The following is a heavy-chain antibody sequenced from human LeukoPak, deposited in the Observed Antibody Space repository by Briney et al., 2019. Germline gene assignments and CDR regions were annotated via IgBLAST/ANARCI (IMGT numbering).Heavy chain of an antibody. Sequence: GGSLRLSCAASGFTFSSYAMHWVRQAPGKGLEWVAVISYDGSNKYYADSVKGRFTISRDNSKNTLYLQMNSLRAEDTAVYYCAIGVVIPPQFDYWGQGTLVTVSS. D-gene: IGHD3-3*01. CDR2: ISYDGSNK. CDR3: AIGVVIPPQFDY. CDR1: GFTFSSYA. J-gene: IGHJ4*02. V-gene: IGHV3-30-3*01.